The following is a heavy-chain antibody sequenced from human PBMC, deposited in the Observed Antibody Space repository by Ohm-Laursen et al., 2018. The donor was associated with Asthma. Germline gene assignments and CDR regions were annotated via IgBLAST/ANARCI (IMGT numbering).Heavy chain of an antibody. CDR2: IIPIFGTA. CDR3: ASITIFGVVITNWYFDL. Sequence: SSVKVSCKASGGTFSSYAISWVRQAPGQGLEWMGGIIPIFGTANYAQKFQGRVTITADESTSTAYMELSSLRSEDTAVYYCASITIFGVVITNWYFDLWGQGTLVTVSS. D-gene: IGHD3-3*01. J-gene: IGHJ2*01. CDR1: GGTFSSYA. V-gene: IGHV1-69*01.